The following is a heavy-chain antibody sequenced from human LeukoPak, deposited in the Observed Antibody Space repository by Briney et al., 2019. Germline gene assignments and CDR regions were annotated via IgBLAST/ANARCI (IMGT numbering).Heavy chain of an antibody. CDR3: ARCTTGKTFGSLREIKKSREIDF. CDR1: GFAFSSYS. D-gene: IGHD1-1*01. J-gene: IGHJ4*02. V-gene: IGHV3-21*01. Sequence: GGSLRLSCAASGFAFSSYSMNWVRQAPGKGLEWVSSISSSSSYINYADSVRGRFTISRDNAKNSLFLQMDSLRGEDTAVYYCARCTTGKTFGSLREIKKSREIDFWGQGTLVTVSS. CDR2: ISSSSSYI.